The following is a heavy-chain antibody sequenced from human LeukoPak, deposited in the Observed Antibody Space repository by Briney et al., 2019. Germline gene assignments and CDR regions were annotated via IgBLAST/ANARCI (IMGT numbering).Heavy chain of an antibody. CDR3: ARDLGFGSGWFYFDY. CDR1: GYTFTSYY. D-gene: IGHD6-19*01. CDR2: INPNSGGT. Sequence: VASVKVSCKASGYTFTSYYMHWVRQAPGQGLEWMGWINPNSGGTNYAQKFQGRVTMTWDTSITTAYMELNRLTSDDTAVYYCARDLGFGSGWFYFDYWGQGTLVTVSS. V-gene: IGHV1-2*02. J-gene: IGHJ4*02.